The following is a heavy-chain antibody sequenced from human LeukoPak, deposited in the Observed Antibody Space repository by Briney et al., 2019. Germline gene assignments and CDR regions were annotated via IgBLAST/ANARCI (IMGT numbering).Heavy chain of an antibody. J-gene: IGHJ4*02. CDR3: AKGLRDSGWYEGDY. Sequence: GGSLRLSCAASGFTFDDYAMHWVRQAPGKGLEWVSGISWNSGSIGYADSVKGRFTISRDNAKNSLYLQMNSLRAEDTALYYCAKGLRDSGWYEGDYWGQGTLVTVSS. CDR1: GFTFDDYA. CDR2: ISWNSGSI. D-gene: IGHD6-19*01. V-gene: IGHV3-9*01.